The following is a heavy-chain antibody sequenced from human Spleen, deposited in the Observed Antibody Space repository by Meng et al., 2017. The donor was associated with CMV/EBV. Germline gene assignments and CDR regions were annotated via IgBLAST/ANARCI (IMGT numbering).Heavy chain of an antibody. D-gene: IGHD3-16*02. J-gene: IGHJ4*02. CDR3: ARGPRITVGGVIIWPLED. CDR1: GGTFSSSS. CDR2: ITPAFETA. V-gene: IGHV1-69*05. Sequence: SVKVSCKASGGTFSSSSLMWVRRAPGQGLEWMGGITPAFETADYAQKFRDRVTITRDDSATTAYMEMSSLGSEDTAVYFCARGPRITVGGVIIWPLEDWGQGTLVTVSS.